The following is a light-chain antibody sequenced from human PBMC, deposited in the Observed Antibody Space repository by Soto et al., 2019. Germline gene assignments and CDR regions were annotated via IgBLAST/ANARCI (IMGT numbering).Light chain of an antibody. J-gene: IGKJ1*01. Sequence: EIVMTQSPAPLSVSPGERATLSCRASQSVGSNLAWYQQKPGQAPRLLIYGASTRATGIPARFSGSGSGTEFTLTISSLQSEDFAVYYCQQYNKWRTFGQGTKVDIK. CDR2: GAS. CDR3: QQYNKWRT. V-gene: IGKV3-15*01. CDR1: QSVGSN.